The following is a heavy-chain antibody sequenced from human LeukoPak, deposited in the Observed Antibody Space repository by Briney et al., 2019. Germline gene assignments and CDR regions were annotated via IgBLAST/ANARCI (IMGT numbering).Heavy chain of an antibody. CDR3: ARGLGYCSSTSCYNWFDP. V-gene: IGHV4-61*01. Sequence: PSETLSLTCTVSGGSFSSGSYYWSWIRQPPGKGLEWIGYIYYSGSTNYNPSLKSRVTISVDTSKNQFSLKLSSVTAADTAVYYCARGLGYCSSTSCYNWFDPWGQGTLVTVSS. J-gene: IGHJ5*02. CDR2: IYYSGST. D-gene: IGHD2-2*01. CDR1: GGSFSSGSYY.